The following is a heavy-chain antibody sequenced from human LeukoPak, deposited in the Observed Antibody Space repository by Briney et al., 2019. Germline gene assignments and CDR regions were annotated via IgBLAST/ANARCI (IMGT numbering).Heavy chain of an antibody. CDR3: ARQEYNSGWQDFDY. Sequence: HPGRSLRLSCAASGFTFSSYGMHWVRQAPGKGLEWVAVIWHDESHKYYADSVRGRFTISRDNSKNTLYLQMNSLRAEDTAVYFCARQEYNSGWQDFDYWGQGTQVIVSS. V-gene: IGHV3-33*01. CDR1: GFTFSSYG. D-gene: IGHD6-19*01. CDR2: IWHDESHK. J-gene: IGHJ4*02.